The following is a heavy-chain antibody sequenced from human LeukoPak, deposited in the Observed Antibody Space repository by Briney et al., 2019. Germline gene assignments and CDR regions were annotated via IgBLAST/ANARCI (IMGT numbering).Heavy chain of an antibody. CDR2: IYTSGST. CDR3: ARDGTEVGYSSSIDY. D-gene: IGHD6-13*01. V-gene: IGHV4-4*07. CDR1: GGSISSYY. Sequence: SETLSLTCTVSGGSISSYYWSWIRQPAGKGLEWIGRIYTSGSTNYNPSLKSRVTMSVDTPKNQFSLKLSSVTAADTAVYYCARDGTEVGYSSSIDYWGQGTLVTVSS. J-gene: IGHJ4*02.